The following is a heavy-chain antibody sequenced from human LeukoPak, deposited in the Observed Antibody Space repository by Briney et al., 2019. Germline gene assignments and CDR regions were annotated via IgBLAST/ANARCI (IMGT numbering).Heavy chain of an antibody. V-gene: IGHV3-7*03. CDR1: GFTFSSYW. CDR2: IKQDGSEK. CDR3: AKDPHLAVAVYY. Sequence: GGALRLSCTASGFTFSSYWMSWVRQAPGKGLEWVANIKQDGSEKYYVDSVKGRFTISRDNSKNTLYLQMNSLRAEDTAVYYCAKDPHLAVAVYYWGQGTLVTVSS. J-gene: IGHJ4*02. D-gene: IGHD6-19*01.